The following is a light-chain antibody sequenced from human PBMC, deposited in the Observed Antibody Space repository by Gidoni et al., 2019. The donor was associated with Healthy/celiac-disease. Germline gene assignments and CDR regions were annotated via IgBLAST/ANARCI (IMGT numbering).Light chain of an antibody. Sequence: EIVLTQSPATLSLSPGERATLSCRASQSVSSYLAWYQQQPGQAPRLPIYDASNRATGIPARFSGRGSGTDFTLTISSLEPEDFAVYYCQQRSNPLTFGGGTKVEIK. J-gene: IGKJ4*01. CDR3: QQRSNPLT. CDR1: QSVSSY. CDR2: DAS. V-gene: IGKV3-11*01.